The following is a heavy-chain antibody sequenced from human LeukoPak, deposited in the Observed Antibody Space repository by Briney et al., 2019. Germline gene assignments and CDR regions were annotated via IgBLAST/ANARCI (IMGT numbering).Heavy chain of an antibody. Sequence: GGSLRLSCAASGFTSSSYAMSWVRQAPGKGLEWVSAISGSGGSTYYTDSVKGRFTISRDNSKNTLYLQMNSLRAEDTAVYYCARWGAGSRHFDLWGRGTLVTVSS. V-gene: IGHV3-23*01. J-gene: IGHJ2*01. CDR2: ISGSGGST. CDR1: GFTSSSYA. CDR3: ARWGAGSRHFDL. D-gene: IGHD6-19*01.